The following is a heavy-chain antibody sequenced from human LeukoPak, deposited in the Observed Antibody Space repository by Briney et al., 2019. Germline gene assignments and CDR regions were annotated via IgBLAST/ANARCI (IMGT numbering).Heavy chain of an antibody. CDR1: GFTFSSYG. CDR3: AKGTRDYYYYGMDV. V-gene: IGHV3-30*18. Sequence: GRSLRLSCAASGFTFSSYGMHWVRQAPGKGLEGVAVISYDGSNKYYADSVKGRFTISRDNSKNTLYLQMNSLRAEDTAVYYCAKGTRDYYYYGMDVWGQGTTVTVSS. J-gene: IGHJ6*02. CDR2: ISYDGSNK.